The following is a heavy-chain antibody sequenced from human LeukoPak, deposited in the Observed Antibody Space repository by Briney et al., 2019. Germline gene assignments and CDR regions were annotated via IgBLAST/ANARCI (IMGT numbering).Heavy chain of an antibody. CDR2: ISTSSLYI. CDR1: GFTFSSYT. V-gene: IGHV3-21*01. Sequence: GGSLRLSCEAYGFTFSSYTMSWVRQAPGKGLEWVSSISTSSLYIYYADSVKGRFTVSRDNVKNSMFMRMNSLRAEDTAVYYCVRDPTQLWLGEDLDFWGQGTLVTVSS. J-gene: IGHJ4*02. CDR3: VRDPTQLWLGEDLDF. D-gene: IGHD5-18*01.